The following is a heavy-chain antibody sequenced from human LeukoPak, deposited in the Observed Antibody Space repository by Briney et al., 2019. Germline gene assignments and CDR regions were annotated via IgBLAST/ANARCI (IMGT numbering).Heavy chain of an antibody. Sequence: ASVNVSCKASDYTFTKYGITWVRQAPGQGLEWMGWISAYNGNTDYAQKLQGRVTMTTDTSTSTAYMELRSLRSDDTAVYYCARTAQYGSSWSDYWGQGTLVTVSS. CDR2: ISAYNGNT. J-gene: IGHJ4*02. CDR3: ARTAQYGSSWSDY. D-gene: IGHD6-13*01. V-gene: IGHV1-18*01. CDR1: DYTFTKYG.